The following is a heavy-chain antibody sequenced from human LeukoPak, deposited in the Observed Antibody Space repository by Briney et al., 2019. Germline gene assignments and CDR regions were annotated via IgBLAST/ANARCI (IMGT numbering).Heavy chain of an antibody. V-gene: IGHV3-21*01. J-gene: IGHJ6*03. D-gene: IGHD3-10*01. CDR3: TRVFYYGSRYYYMDV. CDR2: ITSGSSYI. CDR1: GFTFSSYN. Sequence: GGSLRLSCAASGFTFSSYNMNWVRQAPGQGLEWVSSITSGSSYIYYADSVKGRFTISRDNAKNSLYLQMNNLRAEDTAVYYCTRVFYYGSRYYYMDVWGKGTTVTISS.